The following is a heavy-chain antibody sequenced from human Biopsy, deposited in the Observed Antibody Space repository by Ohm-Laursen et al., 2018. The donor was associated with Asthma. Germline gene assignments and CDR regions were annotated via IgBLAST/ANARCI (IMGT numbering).Heavy chain of an antibody. CDR1: GYTLTGYY. Sequence: ASVKVSCKASGYTLTGYYMHWVRQAPGQGLEWMGRIIPNSGDTKYAQKFQGRVTMTRDTSISTAYMELNTLTSDDTAVYYCAESRTSSKFCFSGMDVWGPGTTVPGPS. D-gene: IGHD2-2*01. J-gene: IGHJ6*02. V-gene: IGHV1-2*06. CDR3: AESRTSSKFCFSGMDV. CDR2: IIPNSGDT.